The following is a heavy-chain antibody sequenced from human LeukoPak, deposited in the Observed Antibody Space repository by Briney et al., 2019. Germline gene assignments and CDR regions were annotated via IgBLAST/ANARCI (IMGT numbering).Heavy chain of an antibody. V-gene: IGHV3-23*01. CDR1: GFTFSNYV. Sequence: PGGSLRLSCAASGFTFSNYVVTWVRQAPGKGLEWVATITNGAGATYYADSVKGRFTISRDNSKNTLYLQMNSLRAEDTAVYYCAGAVRGVIITYFDYWGQGTLVTVSS. J-gene: IGHJ4*02. D-gene: IGHD3-10*02. CDR3: AGAVRGVIITYFDY. CDR2: ITNGAGAT.